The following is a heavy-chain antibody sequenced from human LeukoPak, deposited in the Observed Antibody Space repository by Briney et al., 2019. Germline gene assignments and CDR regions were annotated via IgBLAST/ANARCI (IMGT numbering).Heavy chain of an antibody. V-gene: IGHV4-4*07. J-gene: IGHJ4*02. CDR3: ARARAAGSWYYFDS. CDR1: GGSINSYY. D-gene: IGHD6-13*01. Sequence: PSETLSLTCTVSGGSINSYYWSWIRQPAGKGLEWIGCVFPSGSTNYNPSLKSCVTMSISPSKAQFSLQLTSVTAADTAVYYCARARAAGSWYYFDSWGQGVLVTVSS. CDR2: VFPSGST.